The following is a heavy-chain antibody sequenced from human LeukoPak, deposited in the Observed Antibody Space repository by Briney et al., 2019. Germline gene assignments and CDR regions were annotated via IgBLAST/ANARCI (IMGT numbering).Heavy chain of an antibody. Sequence: KASETLSLTCAVYGGSFSGYYWSWIRQPPGKGLEWIGEINHSGSTNYNPSLKSRVTISVDTSKNQFSLKLSSVTAADTAVYYCARLPRIAVAGRAYYYYGMDVWGQGTTVTVSS. D-gene: IGHD6-19*01. CDR1: GGSFSGYY. CDR3: ARLPRIAVAGRAYYYYGMDV. CDR2: INHSGST. J-gene: IGHJ6*02. V-gene: IGHV4-34*01.